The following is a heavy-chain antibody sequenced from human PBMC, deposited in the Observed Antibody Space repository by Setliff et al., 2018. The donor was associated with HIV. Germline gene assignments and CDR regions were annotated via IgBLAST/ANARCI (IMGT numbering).Heavy chain of an antibody. D-gene: IGHD3-10*01. V-gene: IGHV4-34*01. J-gene: IGHJ5*02. CDR3: ARHRAQRGSGTYYDDWFDP. Sequence: LSLTCAAYGGSLSGYYWSWIRRTPGKGLEWIGEVHYSGRTAYNPSLQSRVAISVDMYRNQFFLRLTSVTAADTSVYYCARHRAQRGSGTYYDDWFDPWGQGTLVTVSS. CDR2: VHYSGRT. CDR1: GGSLSGYY.